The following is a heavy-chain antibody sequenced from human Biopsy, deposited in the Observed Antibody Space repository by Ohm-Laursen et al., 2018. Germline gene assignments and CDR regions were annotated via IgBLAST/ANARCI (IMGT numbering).Heavy chain of an antibody. V-gene: IGHV3-23*01. D-gene: IGHD3-9*01. J-gene: IGHJ4*02. CDR2: ITTDSGRI. Sequence: SLRLSCAASGFTLSDCMTWVRQAPGKGLGWVSSITTDSGRIFYADSVRGRFTISRDNSKNTLYLQMNSLRAEDTAEYYCARHLRYNDYWGQGTLVTVSS. CDR1: GFTLSDC. CDR3: ARHLRYNDY.